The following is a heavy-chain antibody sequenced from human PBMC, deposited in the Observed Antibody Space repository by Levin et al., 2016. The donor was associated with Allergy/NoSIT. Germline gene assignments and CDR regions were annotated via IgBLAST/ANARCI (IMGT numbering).Heavy chain of an antibody. D-gene: IGHD6-13*01. CDR2: IYYSGST. CDR3: ARARIAAAGYFDY. J-gene: IGHJ4*02. V-gene: IGHV4-31*02. Sequence: WIRQPPGKGLEWIGYIYYSGSTYYNPSLKSRVTISVDTSKNQFSLKLSSVTAADTAVYYCARARIAAAGYFDYWGQGTLVTVSS.